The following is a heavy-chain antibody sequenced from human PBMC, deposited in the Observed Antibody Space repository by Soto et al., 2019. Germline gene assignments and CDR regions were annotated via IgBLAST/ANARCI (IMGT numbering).Heavy chain of an antibody. J-gene: IGHJ5*02. V-gene: IGHV1-69*01. CDR2: SMPRLGAA. CDR1: GGTFSNYV. CDR3: ANGWARGLDP. Sequence: QVQLEQSGAEVKKPGSSVKVSCKASGGTFSNYVINWVRPAPGQGLEWMGQSMPRLGAANYAQKFQGRLTLTADASTPTAYMELNSLTSEDTAVYYCANGWARGLDPWGQGTLVTVSS.